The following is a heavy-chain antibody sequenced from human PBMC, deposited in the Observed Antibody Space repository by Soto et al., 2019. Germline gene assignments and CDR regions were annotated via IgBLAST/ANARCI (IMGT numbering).Heavy chain of an antibody. D-gene: IGHD3-3*01. Sequence: QVLLVESGGGVVQPGGSLRLSCAASGFTFSSSVMHWVRQAPGKGLEWMAILSYGAKNKYYAVSVKGRFTISRDISESTLYLQMDSLRTEYTAVYYCVREEFEDGRGHFTNWGQGTLVSVSS. CDR3: VREEFEDGRGHFTN. CDR2: LSYGAKNK. J-gene: IGHJ4*02. V-gene: IGHV3-30*03. CDR1: GFTFSSSV.